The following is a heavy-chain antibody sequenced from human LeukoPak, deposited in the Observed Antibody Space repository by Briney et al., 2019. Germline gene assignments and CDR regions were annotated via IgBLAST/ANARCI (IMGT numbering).Heavy chain of an antibody. CDR1: GGSISSGGYY. D-gene: IGHD4-17*01. CDR3: ARVATVTAGGAFDI. Sequence: PSETLSLTCTVSGGSISSGGYYWSWIRQHPGKGLEWIGYIYYSRSTYYNPSLKSRVTISVDTSKNQFSLKLSSVTAADTAVYYCARVATVTAGGAFDIWGQGTMVTVSS. V-gene: IGHV4-31*03. J-gene: IGHJ3*02. CDR2: IYYSRST.